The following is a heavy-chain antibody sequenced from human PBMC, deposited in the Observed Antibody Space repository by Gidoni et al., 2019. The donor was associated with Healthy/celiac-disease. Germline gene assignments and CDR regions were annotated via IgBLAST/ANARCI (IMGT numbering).Heavy chain of an antibody. CDR1: GVTFSNYG. CDR2: ISYDGSNK. V-gene: IGHV3-30*18. J-gene: IGHJ2*01. Sequence: QVQLVESGGGVVQPGRSLRLSCAASGVTFSNYGMHWVRQAPGKGLEWVAAISYDGSNKNHADSVKGRFTISRDSSKNTLFLQMNSLRPEDTAVYYCAKELLAGTGGSSWYFDLWGRGTLVTVSS. CDR3: AKELLAGTGGSSWYFDL. D-gene: IGHD6-13*01.